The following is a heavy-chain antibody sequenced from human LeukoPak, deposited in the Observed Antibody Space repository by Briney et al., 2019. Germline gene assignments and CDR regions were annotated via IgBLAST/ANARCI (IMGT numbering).Heavy chain of an antibody. D-gene: IGHD2-15*01. CDR3: AKRFRYCSGGSCYTGTGANYYYYMDV. Sequence: GGSLRLSCAASGFTFSSYWMSWVRQAPGKGLEWVANIKQDGSEKYYVDSVKGRFTISRDNAKNSLYLQMNSLRAEDKAVYYCAKRFRYCSGGSCYTGTGANYYYYMDVWGKGTTVTVSS. V-gene: IGHV3-7*01. CDR1: GFTFSSYW. CDR2: IKQDGSEK. J-gene: IGHJ6*03.